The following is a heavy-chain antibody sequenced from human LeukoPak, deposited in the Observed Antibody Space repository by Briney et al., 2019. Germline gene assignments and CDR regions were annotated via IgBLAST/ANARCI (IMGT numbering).Heavy chain of an antibody. CDR3: AREMVRGVEYFDY. J-gene: IGHJ4*02. V-gene: IGHV3-48*03. CDR2: ISSSGSTI. CDR1: GFTFSSYE. Sequence: GGSLRLSCAASGFTFSSYEMNWVRQAPGKGLEWVSYISSSGSTIYYADSVKGRFTISRDNAKNSLYLQMNSLRAEDTAVYYCAREMVRGVEYFDYWGQGTLVTVSS. D-gene: IGHD3-10*01.